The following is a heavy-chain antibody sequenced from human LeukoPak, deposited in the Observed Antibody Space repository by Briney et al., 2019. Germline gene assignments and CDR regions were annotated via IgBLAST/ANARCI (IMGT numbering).Heavy chain of an antibody. CDR1: SYYITTGHY. J-gene: IGHJ4*02. CDR2: IHHGGST. CDR3: ARDSDKTAMVFKSFDY. D-gene: IGHD5-18*01. V-gene: IGHV4-38-2*02. Sequence: SETLSLTCTVSSYYITTGHYWGWIRQPPGKGLEWIVNIHHGGSTYYNPSLKSRVTISVDTSKNQFSLKLNSVTAADTAVYYCARDSDKTAMVFKSFDYWGQGTLVTVSS.